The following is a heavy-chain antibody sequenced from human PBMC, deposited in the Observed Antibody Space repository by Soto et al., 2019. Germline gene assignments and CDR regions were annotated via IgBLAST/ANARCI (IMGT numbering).Heavy chain of an antibody. V-gene: IGHV1-2*04. CDR1: GYTFTSYD. CDR2: INPNSGGT. D-gene: IGHD2-2*01. CDR3: ARQYCSSTSCYGQHYYYYMDV. J-gene: IGHJ6*03. Sequence: ASVKVSCKASGYTFTSYDINWVRQATGQGLEWMGWINPNSGGTNYAQKFQGWVTMTRDTSISTAYMELSRLRSDDTAVYYCARQYCSSTSCYGQHYYYYMDVWGKGTTVTVSS.